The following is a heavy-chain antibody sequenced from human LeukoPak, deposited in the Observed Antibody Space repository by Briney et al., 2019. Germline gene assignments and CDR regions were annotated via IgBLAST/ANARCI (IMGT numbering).Heavy chain of an antibody. V-gene: IGHV4-39*01. D-gene: IGHD5-12*01. J-gene: IGHJ5*02. CDR3: ARQPRSPYTGYDP. CDR2: IYYSGST. Sequence: SETLSLTCTVAGGSISSTTYYWGWIRQLPGKGLEWIRSIYYSGSTYYNPSLKSRVTISVDTSKNQFSLKLTSVTAADTAVYYCARQPRSPYTGYDPWGQGTLVTVSS. CDR1: GGSISSTTYY.